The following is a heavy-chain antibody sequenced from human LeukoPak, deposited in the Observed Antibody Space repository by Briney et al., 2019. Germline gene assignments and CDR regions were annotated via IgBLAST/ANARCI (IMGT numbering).Heavy chain of an antibody. V-gene: IGHV3-23*01. D-gene: IGHD6-19*01. J-gene: IGHJ4*02. CDR2: INDSGGST. CDR1: GFTFSNYA. CDR3: AKPAISSRGWYYDY. Sequence: GGSLRLSCAASGFTFSNYAMSWVRQAPGKGLEGVSAINDSGGSTYYADSVKGRFTISRDNSKNTLYLQMNSLRAEDTAVYYCAKPAISSRGWYYDYWGQGTLVTVSS.